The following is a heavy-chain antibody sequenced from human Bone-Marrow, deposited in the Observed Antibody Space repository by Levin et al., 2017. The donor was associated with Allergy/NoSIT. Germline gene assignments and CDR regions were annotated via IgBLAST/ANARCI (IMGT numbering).Heavy chain of an antibody. CDR3: ARGWFGELLSH. J-gene: IGHJ4*02. D-gene: IGHD3-10*01. V-gene: IGHV3-53*01. CDR1: GFTVSSNY. Sequence: GASVKVSCAASGFTVSSNYMSWVHQAPGKGPEWVSVIYSGGSTYYADSVKGRFTISRDNSKNTLYLQMNSLRAEDTAVYYCARGWFGELLSHWGQGTLVTVSS. CDR2: IYSGGST.